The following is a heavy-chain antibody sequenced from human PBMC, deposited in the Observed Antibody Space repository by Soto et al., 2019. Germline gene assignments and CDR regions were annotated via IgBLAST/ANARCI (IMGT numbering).Heavy chain of an antibody. CDR3: AGLEWSYYGMDV. D-gene: IGHD3-3*01. Sequence: QMQLVQSGPEVKKTGTSVKVSCKASGFTFTSSAVQWVRQARGQRLEWIGWIVVGSGNTNYAQKFQERVTITRDMSTSTAYMELSSLRSEDTAVYYCAGLEWSYYGMDVWGQGTTVTVSS. CDR1: GFTFTSSA. J-gene: IGHJ6*02. V-gene: IGHV1-58*01. CDR2: IVVGSGNT.